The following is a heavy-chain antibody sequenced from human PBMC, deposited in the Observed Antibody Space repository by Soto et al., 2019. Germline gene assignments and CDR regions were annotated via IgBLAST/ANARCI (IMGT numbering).Heavy chain of an antibody. J-gene: IGHJ4*02. CDR3: AKDSGSDWSEEHYFDY. D-gene: IGHD1-1*01. CDR2: ISYDGSNK. Sequence: PGWSLRLSCAASGFTFSSYGMHWVRQAPGKGLEWVAVISYDGSNKYYADSVKGRFTISRDNSKNTLYLQMNSLRAEETAVYYCAKDSGSDWSEEHYFDYWGQGTLGTVSS. V-gene: IGHV3-30*18. CDR1: GFTFSSYG.